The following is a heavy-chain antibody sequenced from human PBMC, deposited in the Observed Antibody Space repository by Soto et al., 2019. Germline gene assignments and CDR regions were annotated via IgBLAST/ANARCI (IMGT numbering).Heavy chain of an antibody. CDR1: GGTFSSYA. J-gene: IGHJ6*02. CDR2: IIPIFGTA. V-gene: IGHV1-69*12. D-gene: IGHD2-2*01. Sequence: QVQLVQSGAEVKKPGSSVKVSCKASGGTFSSYAISWVRQAPGQGLEWMGGIIPIFGTANYAQKFQGRVTITAAEPXXTAYMELSSLRSEDTAVYYCARPVPAAGYYYGMDVWGQGTTVTVSS. CDR3: ARPVPAAGYYYGMDV.